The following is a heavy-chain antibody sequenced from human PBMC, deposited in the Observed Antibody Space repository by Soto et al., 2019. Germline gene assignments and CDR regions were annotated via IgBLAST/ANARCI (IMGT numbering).Heavy chain of an antibody. CDR1: GYTFTSYG. J-gene: IGHJ4*02. D-gene: IGHD6-25*01. CDR2: ISAYNGNT. CDR3: ARRKERSGPNYFDY. Sequence: ASVKVSCKASGYTFTSYGISWVRQARGQGLEWMGWISAYNGNTNYAQKFQGRVTMTRDNSISTAYMELSSLRSEDTAVYYCARRKERSGPNYFDYWGLGTLVTVSS. V-gene: IGHV1-18*01.